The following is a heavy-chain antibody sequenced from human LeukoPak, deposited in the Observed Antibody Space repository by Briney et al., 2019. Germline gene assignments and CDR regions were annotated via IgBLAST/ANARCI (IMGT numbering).Heavy chain of an antibody. Sequence: SETLSLTCTVSGGSISSYYWSWIRQPPGKGLEWIGYIYYSGSTNYNPSLKSRVTISVDTSKNQFCLKLSSVTAADTAVYYCARVDDYTFYWYFDLWGRGTLVTVSS. CDR1: GGSISSYY. D-gene: IGHD4-11*01. J-gene: IGHJ2*01. CDR2: IYYSGST. V-gene: IGHV4-59*01. CDR3: ARVDDYTFYWYFDL.